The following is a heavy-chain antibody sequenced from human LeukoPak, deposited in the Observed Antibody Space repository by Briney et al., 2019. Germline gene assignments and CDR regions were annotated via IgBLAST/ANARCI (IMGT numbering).Heavy chain of an antibody. V-gene: IGHV3-30*18. CDR3: AKEDRTGFDY. D-gene: IGHD3-16*02. Sequence: GGSLRLSCAASGFTFSNHWMHWVRQAPGKGLEWVAVISYDGSNKYYADSVKGRFTISRDNSKNTLYLQMNSLRAEDTAVYYCAKEDRTGFDYWGQGTLVTVSS. CDR1: GFTFSNHW. J-gene: IGHJ4*02. CDR2: ISYDGSNK.